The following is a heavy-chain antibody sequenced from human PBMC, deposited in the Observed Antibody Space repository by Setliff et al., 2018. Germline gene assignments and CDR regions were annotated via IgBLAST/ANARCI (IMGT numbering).Heavy chain of an antibody. D-gene: IGHD2-2*01. V-gene: IGHV4-34*01. CDR3: ARGPCSSTSCYAAY. CDR2: INHSGST. J-gene: IGHJ4*02. Sequence: LTCAVYGGSFSGYYWSWIRQPPGKGLEWIGEINHSGSTNYNPSLKSRVTISVDTSKNQFSLKVNSVTAADTAVYYCARGPCSSTSCYAAYWGQGTLVTVSS. CDR1: GGSFSGYY.